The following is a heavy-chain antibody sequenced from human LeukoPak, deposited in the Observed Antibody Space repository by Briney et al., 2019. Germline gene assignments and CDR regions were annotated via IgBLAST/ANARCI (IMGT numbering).Heavy chain of an antibody. CDR3: ARHSAEQLADGFDI. CDR1: GYTLTSYG. D-gene: IGHD6-13*01. CDR2: INPNFDTA. V-gene: IGHV1-69*06. J-gene: IGHJ3*02. Sequence: SVKVSCKASGYTLTSYGLNWVRQAPGQGLEWMGGINPNFDTAIYAQKFQGRVTITADKSTSTAYMELSSLRSEHTAVYYCARHSAEQLADGFDIWGQGTMVTVSS.